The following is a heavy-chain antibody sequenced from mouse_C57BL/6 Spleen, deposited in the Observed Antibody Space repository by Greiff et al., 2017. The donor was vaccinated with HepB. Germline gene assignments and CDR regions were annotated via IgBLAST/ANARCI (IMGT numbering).Heavy chain of an antibody. J-gene: IGHJ1*03. CDR3: ARSEGTGTGWYFDV. V-gene: IGHV1-80*01. D-gene: IGHD4-1*01. Sequence: QVHVKQSGAELVKPGASVKISCKASGYAFSSYWMNWVKQRPGKGLEWIGQIYPGDGDTNYNGKFKGKATLTADKSSSTAYMQLSSLTSEDSAVYFCARSEGTGTGWYFDVWGTGTTVTVSS. CDR2: IYPGDGDT. CDR1: GYAFSSYW.